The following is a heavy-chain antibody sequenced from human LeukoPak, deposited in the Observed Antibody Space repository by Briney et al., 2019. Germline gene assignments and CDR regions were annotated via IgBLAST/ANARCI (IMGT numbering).Heavy chain of an antibody. CDR3: ARVGVDYSGNIIKYFYDY. CDR1: GDSISTYQ. D-gene: IGHD4-23*01. V-gene: IGHV4-59*01. Sequence: PSETLSLTCTVSGDSISTYQWSWIRQPPGKDLEWIGNVYYSGSANYNPSLKSRVIISVDTSKNQFSLKLSPVIAADTAVYYCARVGVDYSGNIIKYFYDYWGPGTLVTVSS. CDR2: VYYSGSA. J-gene: IGHJ4*02.